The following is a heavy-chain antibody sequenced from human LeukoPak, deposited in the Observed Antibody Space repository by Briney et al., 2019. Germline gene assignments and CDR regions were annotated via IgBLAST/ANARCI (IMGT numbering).Heavy chain of an antibody. CDR1: GFTFDDYG. J-gene: IGHJ5*02. CDR2: INWNGGST. Sequence: GGSLRLSCAASGFTFDDYGMSWVRQAPGKGLEWVSGINWNGGSTGYADSVKGRFTISRDNAKNSLYLQMNSLRAEDTALYYCARDNKPAAIFFCFDPWGQGTLVTVPS. V-gene: IGHV3-20*04. D-gene: IGHD2-2*01. CDR3: ARDNKPAAIFFCFDP.